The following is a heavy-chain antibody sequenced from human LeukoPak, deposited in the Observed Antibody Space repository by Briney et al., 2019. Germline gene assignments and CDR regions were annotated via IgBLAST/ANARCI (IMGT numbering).Heavy chain of an antibody. J-gene: IGHJ4*02. Sequence: GGSLRLSCAASGFTFSSYGMHWVRQAPGKGLERVAVISYDGSNKYYADSVKGRFTISRDNSKNTLYLQMNSLRAEDTAVYYCAKDQEKRAVAGSFPDYWGQGTLVTVSS. V-gene: IGHV3-30*18. CDR2: ISYDGSNK. CDR1: GFTFSSYG. D-gene: IGHD6-19*01. CDR3: AKDQEKRAVAGSFPDY.